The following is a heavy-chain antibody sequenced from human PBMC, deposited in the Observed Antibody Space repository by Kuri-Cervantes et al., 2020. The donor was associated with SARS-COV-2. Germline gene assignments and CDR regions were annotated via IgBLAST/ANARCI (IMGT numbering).Heavy chain of an antibody. CDR2: ISAYNGNT. V-gene: IGHV1-18*03. Sequence: GGSLRLSCKASGYTFTSYGISWVRQAPGQGLEWMGWISAYNGNTNYAQKLQGRVTMTTDTSTSTAYMELRSLRSDDMAVYYCARVGEDIVVVPAAIPYYYYYMDVWGKGTTVTVSS. CDR1: GYTFTSYG. CDR3: ARVGEDIVVVPAAIPYYYYYMDV. D-gene: IGHD2-2*01. J-gene: IGHJ6*03.